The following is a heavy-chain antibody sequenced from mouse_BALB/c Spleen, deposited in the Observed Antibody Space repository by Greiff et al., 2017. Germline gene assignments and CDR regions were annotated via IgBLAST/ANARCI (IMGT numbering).Heavy chain of an antibody. CDR2: ISSGGST. CDR3: ARGRGNWAMDY. D-gene: IGHD2-1*01. Sequence: EVKVVESGGGLVKPGGSLKLSCAASGFTFSSYAMSWVRQTPEKRLEWVASISSGGSTYYPDSVKGRFTISRDNARNILYLQMSSLRSEDTAMYYCARGRGNWAMDYWGQGTSVTVSS. V-gene: IGHV5-6-5*01. J-gene: IGHJ4*01. CDR1: GFTFSSYA.